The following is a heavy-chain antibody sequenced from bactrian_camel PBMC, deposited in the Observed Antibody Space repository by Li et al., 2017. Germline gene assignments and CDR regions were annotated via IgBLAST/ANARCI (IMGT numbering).Heavy chain of an antibody. Sequence: QVQLVESGGDLVQPGGSLRLSCAVSGFAGSNLYMAWFRQAPGKEREGVAAIDNAGSATYTYAVQGRFTISKDSAKNTLYLQMNDLKPEDTAMYYCAADSRWVCYSASWSEYHYWGQGTQVTVS. CDR3: AADSRWVCYSASWSEYHY. CDR2: IDNAGSA. J-gene: IGHJ4*01. CDR1: GFAGSNLY. V-gene: IGHV3S53*01. D-gene: IGHD1*01.